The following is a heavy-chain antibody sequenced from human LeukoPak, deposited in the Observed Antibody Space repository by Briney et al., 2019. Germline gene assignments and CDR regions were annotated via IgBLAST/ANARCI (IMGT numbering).Heavy chain of an antibody. Sequence: ASVNVSCKASGGTFSSYAISWVRQAPGQGLEWMGGIIPIFGTANYAQKFQGRVTITADESTSTAYMELSSLRSEDTAVYYCASYLGGYSGQTFAYYYYGMDVWGQGTTVTVSS. J-gene: IGHJ6*02. CDR3: ASYLGGYSGQTFAYYYYGMDV. D-gene: IGHD1-26*01. CDR2: IIPIFGTA. CDR1: GGTFSSYA. V-gene: IGHV1-69*13.